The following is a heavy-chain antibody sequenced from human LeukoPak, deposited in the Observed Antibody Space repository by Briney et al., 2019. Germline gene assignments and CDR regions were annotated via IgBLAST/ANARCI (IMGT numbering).Heavy chain of an antibody. D-gene: IGHD6-19*01. CDR1: GGSISSSSYY. CDR3: ARDAGFMTVAGSFDP. V-gene: IGHV4-39*07. J-gene: IGHJ5*02. CDR2: IYYSGST. Sequence: SETLSLTCTVSGGSISSSSYYWGWIRQPPGKGLEWIGSIYYSGSTYYNPSLKSRVTISVDTSKNQFSLKLSSVTAADTAVYYCARDAGFMTVAGSFDPWGQGTLVTVSS.